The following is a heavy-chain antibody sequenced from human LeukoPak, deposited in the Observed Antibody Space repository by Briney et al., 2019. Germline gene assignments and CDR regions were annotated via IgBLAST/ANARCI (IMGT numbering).Heavy chain of an antibody. CDR2: ISSSGSTI. J-gene: IGHJ5*02. CDR3: AKDTLTTSGYFDP. Sequence: GGSLRLSCAASGFTFSSYEMNWVRQAPGKGLEWVSYISSSGSTIYYADAVKGRFTISRDNSKNTLYLQMNSLRVEDTAVYYCAKDTLTTSGYFDPWGQGTLVTVSS. V-gene: IGHV3-48*03. D-gene: IGHD5-12*01. CDR1: GFTFSSYE.